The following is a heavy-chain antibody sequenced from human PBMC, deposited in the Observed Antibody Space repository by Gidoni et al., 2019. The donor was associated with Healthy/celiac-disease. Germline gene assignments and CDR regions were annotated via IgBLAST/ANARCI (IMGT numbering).Heavy chain of an antibody. Sequence: VESGGGLVQPGGSLRLSCAASGFTFSSYDMHWVRQATGKGLEWVSAIGTAGDTYYPGSVKGRFTISRENAKNSLYLQMNSLRAGDTAVYYCARESSGGWFDPWGQGTLVTVSS. CDR1: GFTFSSYD. D-gene: IGHD6-19*01. CDR2: IGTAGDT. CDR3: ARESSGGWFDP. J-gene: IGHJ5*02. V-gene: IGHV3-13*01.